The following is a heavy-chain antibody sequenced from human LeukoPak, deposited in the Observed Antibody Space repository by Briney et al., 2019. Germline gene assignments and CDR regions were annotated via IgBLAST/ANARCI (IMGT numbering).Heavy chain of an antibody. D-gene: IGHD3-10*01. Sequence: PSQTLSLTCTVSGGSISSYYWSWLRQPPGKGLEWIGYIYYSGSTNYNPSLKSRVTISVDTSKNQFSLKLSSVTAADTAVYYCARVGGPNYYYYGMDVWGQGTTVTVSS. CDR1: GGSISSYY. CDR2: IYYSGST. CDR3: ARVGGPNYYYYGMDV. V-gene: IGHV4-59*01. J-gene: IGHJ6*02.